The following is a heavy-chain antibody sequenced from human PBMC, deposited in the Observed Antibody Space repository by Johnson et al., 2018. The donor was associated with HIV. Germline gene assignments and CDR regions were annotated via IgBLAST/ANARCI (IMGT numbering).Heavy chain of an antibody. CDR2: ISYDGSNQ. CDR3: ARGCSVLQHLEWSFAAFDI. Sequence: QVQLVESGGGVVQPGRSLRLSCAASGFTFSSYAMHWVRQAPGKGLEWVAVISYDGSNQYYLDSVKGRFTVSRDSAKNSLYLQMNSLRAEDTALYYCARGCSVLQHLEWSFAAFDIWGQGTMVTVSS. D-gene: IGHD3-3*01. J-gene: IGHJ3*02. V-gene: IGHV3-30*04. CDR1: GFTFSSYA.